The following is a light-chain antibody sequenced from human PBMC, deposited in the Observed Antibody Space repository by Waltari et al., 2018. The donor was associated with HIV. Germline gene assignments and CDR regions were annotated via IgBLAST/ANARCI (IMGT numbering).Light chain of an antibody. Sequence: DIVMPQSPLSLPVTPGEPAFISCRSSQSLLHRNGYNYLDWYLQTPGQSPQLLIYLGSNRASGVPDRFSGSGSGTDFTLTISRVEAEDVGVYYCMQTVQTPLTFGGGTKVEI. CDR2: LGS. CDR1: QSLLHRNGYNY. J-gene: IGKJ4*01. V-gene: IGKV2-28*01. CDR3: MQTVQTPLT.